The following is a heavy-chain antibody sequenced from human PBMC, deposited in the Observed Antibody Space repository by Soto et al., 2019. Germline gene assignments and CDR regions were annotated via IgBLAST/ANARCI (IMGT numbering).Heavy chain of an antibody. Sequence: SETLSLTCAVYGGSFSGYYWSWIRQPPGKGLEWIGEINHSGSTNYNPSLKSRVTISVDTSKNQFSLKLSSVTAADTAVYYCARGIAARLYYYYHGMDVWGQGTTVTVSS. J-gene: IGHJ6*02. D-gene: IGHD6-6*01. CDR1: GGSFSGYY. V-gene: IGHV4-34*01. CDR2: INHSGST. CDR3: ARGIAARLYYYYHGMDV.